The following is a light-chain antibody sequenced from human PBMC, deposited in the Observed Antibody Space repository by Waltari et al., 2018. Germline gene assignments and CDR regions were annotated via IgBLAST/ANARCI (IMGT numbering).Light chain of an antibody. V-gene: IGKV3-15*01. CDR2: RAS. CDR1: QSVSSN. J-gene: IGKJ4*01. CDR3: QQYNNWPLT. Sequence: EIVMTQSPATLSVSPGERATLSCRASQSVSSNLAWYQQKPGQAPRLLIYRASTRATDIPARFSGSGSGTEFTLTISSLQSEDFAVYYCQQYNNWPLTFGGGTK.